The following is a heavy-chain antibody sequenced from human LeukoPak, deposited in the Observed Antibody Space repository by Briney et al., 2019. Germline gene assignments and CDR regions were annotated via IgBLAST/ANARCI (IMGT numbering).Heavy chain of an antibody. CDR2: IYPGDSDT. Sequence: GESLKISCKGSGYSLTSYWIGWVRQMPGKGLEWMGIIYPGDSDTRYSPSFQGQVTISADKSISTAYLQWSSLKASDTAMYYCARPHYDILTGYYYYYDMDVWGQGTTVTVSS. CDR1: GYSLTSYW. J-gene: IGHJ6*02. D-gene: IGHD3-9*01. CDR3: ARPHYDILTGYYYYYDMDV. V-gene: IGHV5-51*01.